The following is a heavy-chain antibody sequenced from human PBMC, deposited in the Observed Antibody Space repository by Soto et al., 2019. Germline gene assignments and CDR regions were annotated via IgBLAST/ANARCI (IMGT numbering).Heavy chain of an antibody. J-gene: IGHJ3*02. V-gene: IGHV3-30-3*01. Sequence: QVQLVESGGGVVQPGRSLRLSCAASGFTFSSYAMHWVRQAPGKGLEWVAVISYDGSNKYYADSVKGRFTISRDNSKNTLYLQMNSLRAEDTAVYYCARDLNSGYVGEVAFDIWGQGTMVTVSS. CDR3: ARDLNSGYVGEVAFDI. CDR2: ISYDGSNK. CDR1: GFTFSSYA. D-gene: IGHD5-12*01.